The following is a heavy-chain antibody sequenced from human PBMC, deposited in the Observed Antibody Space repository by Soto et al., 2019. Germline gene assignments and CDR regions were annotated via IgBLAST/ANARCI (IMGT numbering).Heavy chain of an antibody. J-gene: IGHJ5*02. CDR1: GYNFTSYG. D-gene: IGHD3-16*01. V-gene: IGHV1-18*01. CDR3: AGEAVGGGLVRGDHWFDP. CDR2: ISGYNGNT. Sequence: QVQLVQSGAEVKKPGASVKVSCKTSGYNFTSYGISWVRQAPGQGLEWMGWISGYNGNTNYAQKLQGRVTMTTDTSTSKASMELRSTRSDDTAVYYCAGEAVGGGLVRGDHWFDPWGQGTLVTVSS.